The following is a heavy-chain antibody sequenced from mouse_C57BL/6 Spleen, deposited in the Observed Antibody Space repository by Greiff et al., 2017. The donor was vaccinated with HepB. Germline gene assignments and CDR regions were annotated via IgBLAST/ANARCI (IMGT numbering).Heavy chain of an antibody. CDR1: GYTFTSYW. J-gene: IGHJ2*01. CDR3: ARSTGTRGYFDY. D-gene: IGHD4-1*01. Sequence: QVQLQQPGAELVMPGASVKLSCKASGYTFTSYWMHWVKQRSGQGLEWIGEIDPSDSYTKYNQKFKGKSTLTVDKSSSTAYMQLSSLTSEDSAVYYCARSTGTRGYFDYWGQGTTLTVSS. V-gene: IGHV1-69*01. CDR2: IDPSDSYT.